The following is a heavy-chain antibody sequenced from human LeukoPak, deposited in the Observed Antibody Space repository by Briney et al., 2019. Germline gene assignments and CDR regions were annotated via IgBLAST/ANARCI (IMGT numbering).Heavy chain of an antibody. CDR1: GFTFSSYG. CDR3: AKYLFGSY. CDR2: SGSGGST. V-gene: IGHV3-23*01. D-gene: IGHD3-10*02. J-gene: IGHJ4*02. Sequence: GGSLRLSCAASGFTFSSYGMSWVRQAPGKGLEWVSASGSGGSTYYADSVKGRFTISRDNSENTLYLQVNSLRAEDTAVYYCAKYLFGSYWGQGTLVTVSS.